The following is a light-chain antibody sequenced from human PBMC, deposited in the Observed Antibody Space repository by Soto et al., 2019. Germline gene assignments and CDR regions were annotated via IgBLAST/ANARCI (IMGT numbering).Light chain of an antibody. CDR3: SSYTSSSTVV. V-gene: IGLV2-14*03. Sequence: QSALTQPASVSGSPGQSITISCTGTSSDVGGYNYVSWYQQHPGKDPKLMISNVGDRPSGVSNRFSGSKSGNTASLTISGLQTEDEADYYCSSYTSSSTVVFGGGTKLTVL. CDR1: SSDVGGYNY. J-gene: IGLJ3*02. CDR2: NVG.